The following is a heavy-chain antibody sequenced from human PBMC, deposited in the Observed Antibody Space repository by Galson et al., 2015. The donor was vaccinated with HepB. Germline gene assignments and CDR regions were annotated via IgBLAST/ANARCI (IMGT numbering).Heavy chain of an antibody. CDR1: GFTFSSYA. CDR2: ISYDGSNK. J-gene: IGHJ6*02. Sequence: SLRLSCAASGFTFSSYAMHWVRQAPGKGLEWVAVISYDGSNKYYADSVKGRFTISRDNSKNTLYLQMNSLRAEDTAVYYCARGHYDSTPHWVYYYYGMDVWGQGTTVTVSS. CDR3: ARGHYDSTPHWVYYYYGMDV. D-gene: IGHD3-22*01. V-gene: IGHV3-30*04.